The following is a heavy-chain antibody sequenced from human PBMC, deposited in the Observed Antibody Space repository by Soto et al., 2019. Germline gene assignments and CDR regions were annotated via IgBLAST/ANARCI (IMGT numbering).Heavy chain of an antibody. CDR1: GGSFSGYY. D-gene: IGHD4-17*01. CDR2: INHSGST. V-gene: IGHV4-34*01. J-gene: IGHJ6*02. Sequence: SETLSLTCAVYGGSFSGYYWSWIRQPPGKGLEWIGEINHSGSTNYNPSLKSRVTISVDRSKNQFALKLSSVTAADTAVYYCARAHYGDYGYGMDVWGQGTTVTVSS. CDR3: ARAHYGDYGYGMDV.